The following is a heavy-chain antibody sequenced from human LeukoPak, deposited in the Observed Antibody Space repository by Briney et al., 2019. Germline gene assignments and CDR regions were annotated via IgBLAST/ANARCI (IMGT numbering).Heavy chain of an antibody. Sequence: GRSLRLSCAASGFTFSSYAMHWVRQAPGKGLEWVAVISYDGSNKYYADSVKGRFTISRDNSKNTLYLQMNSLRAEDTAVYYCARDQAWNRPYYYYGMDVCGQGTTVTVSS. D-gene: IGHD1-1*01. CDR1: GFTFSSYA. CDR3: ARDQAWNRPYYYYGMDV. J-gene: IGHJ6*02. V-gene: IGHV3-30-3*01. CDR2: ISYDGSNK.